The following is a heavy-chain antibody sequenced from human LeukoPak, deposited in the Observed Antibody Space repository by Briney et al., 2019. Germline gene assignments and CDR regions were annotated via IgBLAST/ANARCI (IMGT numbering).Heavy chain of an antibody. CDR3: ARDLGRFCSGGNCLPLDY. Sequence: ASVTVSCKASGYTFSSYYVHWVRQALGQGLEWMGIINPSGGSTSYAQKFQGRVTMTRDMSTSTVYMDLRSLRSEDTAVYYCARDLGRFCSGGNCLPLDYWGQGTLVTVSS. J-gene: IGHJ4*02. CDR2: INPSGGST. V-gene: IGHV1-46*01. CDR1: GYTFSSYY. D-gene: IGHD2-15*01.